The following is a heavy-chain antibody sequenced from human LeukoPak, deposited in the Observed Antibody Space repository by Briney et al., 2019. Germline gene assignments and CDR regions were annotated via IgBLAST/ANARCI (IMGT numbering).Heavy chain of an antibody. D-gene: IGHD6-13*01. V-gene: IGHV6-1*01. J-gene: IGHJ4*02. CDR2: TYYRSKWYN. Sequence: SQTLSPTRAISGDSVSSNSAAWNWIRQSPSRGLEWLGRTYYRSKWYNDYAVSVKSRITINPDTSKNQFSLQLNSVTPEDTAVYYCARLHTSTWILDYWGQGTLVTVSS. CDR1: GDSVSSNSAA. CDR3: ARLHTSTWILDY.